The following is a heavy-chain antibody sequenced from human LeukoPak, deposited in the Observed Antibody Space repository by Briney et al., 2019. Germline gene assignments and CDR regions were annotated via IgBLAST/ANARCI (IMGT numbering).Heavy chain of an antibody. CDR1: GFTFSNYA. V-gene: IGHV3-74*01. J-gene: IGHJ4*02. CDR3: ARDWQYSSYFDY. Sequence: GGSLRLSCAASGFTFSNYAMSWVRQAPGKGLVWVSRINSDGSSTSYADSVKGRFTISRDNAKNTLYLQMNSLRAEDTAVYYCARDWQYSSYFDYWGQGTLVTVSS. CDR2: INSDGSST. D-gene: IGHD6-19*01.